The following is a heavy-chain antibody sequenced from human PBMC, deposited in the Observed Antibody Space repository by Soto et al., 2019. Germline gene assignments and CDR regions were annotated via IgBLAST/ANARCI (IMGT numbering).Heavy chain of an antibody. Sequence: SETLSLTCTVSGGSISSGVYYWSWIRQHPGKGLELIGYIYYSGSTYYNTSLKSRVTISVDTSKNQFSLKLSSVTAADMAVYYCARVNYYDSSAFYFWGQGTLVTVSS. CDR1: GGSISSGVYY. CDR2: IYYSGST. D-gene: IGHD3-22*01. J-gene: IGHJ4*02. V-gene: IGHV4-31*03. CDR3: ARVNYYDSSAFYF.